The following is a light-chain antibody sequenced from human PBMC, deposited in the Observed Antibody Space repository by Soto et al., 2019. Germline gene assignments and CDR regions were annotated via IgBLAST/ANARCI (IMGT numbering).Light chain of an antibody. Sequence: EIVMTQSPATLSVSPGERATLSCRASQSVSSNLAWYQQKPGQAPRLLIYGASTRATGIPARFSGSGSGTEFPLPISSLESEDFASYYCPEYNNWAPTWTFGQGTKVEIK. CDR2: GAS. J-gene: IGKJ1*01. CDR3: PEYNNWAPTWT. V-gene: IGKV3-15*01. CDR1: QSVSSN.